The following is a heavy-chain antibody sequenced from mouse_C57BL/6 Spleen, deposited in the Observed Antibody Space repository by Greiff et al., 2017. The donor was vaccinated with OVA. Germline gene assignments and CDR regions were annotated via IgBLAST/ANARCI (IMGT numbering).Heavy chain of an antibody. J-gene: IGHJ1*03. V-gene: IGHV5-9-1*02. D-gene: IGHD1-1*01. CDR3: TRDPRYGSSLSYFDV. Sequence: EVQRVESGEGLVKPGGSLKLSCAASGFTFSSYAMSWVRQTPEKRLEWVAYISSGGDYIYYADTVKGRFTFSRDNARNTLYLQMSSLKSEDTAMYYGTRDPRYGSSLSYFDVWGTGTTVTVSS. CDR2: ISSGGDYI. CDR1: GFTFSSYA.